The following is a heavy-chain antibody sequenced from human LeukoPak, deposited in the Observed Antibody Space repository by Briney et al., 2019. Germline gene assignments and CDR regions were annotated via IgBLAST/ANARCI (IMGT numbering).Heavy chain of an antibody. V-gene: IGHV4-4*02. CDR2: IYHSGST. Sequence: SETLSLTCAVSGDSIITSHWWSWVRQPPGKGLEWIGEIYHSGSTNYNPSLQSRVTISVDKSKSQFSLNLRSVTAADTAVYYCARYVPVRTGTTRASFDYWGQGTLVTVSS. CDR1: GDSIITSHW. J-gene: IGHJ4*02. CDR3: ARYVPVRTGTTRASFDY. D-gene: IGHD1-1*01.